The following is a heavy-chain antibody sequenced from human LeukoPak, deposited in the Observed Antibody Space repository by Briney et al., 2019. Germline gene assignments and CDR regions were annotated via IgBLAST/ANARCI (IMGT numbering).Heavy chain of an antibody. D-gene: IGHD6-13*01. Sequence: SETLSLTCTVSGGSISSSSYYWGWIRQPPGKGLEWIGSIYYSGSTYYNPSLKSRVTISVDTSKNQFSLKLSSVTAADTAVYYCARDVLAAAGNFDYWGQGTLVTVSS. V-gene: IGHV4-39*07. CDR2: IYYSGST. CDR3: ARDVLAAAGNFDY. CDR1: GGSISSSSYY. J-gene: IGHJ4*02.